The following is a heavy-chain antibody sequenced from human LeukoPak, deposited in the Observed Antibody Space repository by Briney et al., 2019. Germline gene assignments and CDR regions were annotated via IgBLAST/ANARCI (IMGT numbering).Heavy chain of an antibody. Sequence: PGGSLRLSCAASGFTFSSYEMNWVRQAPGKGLEWVSYINTGGTTIYYADSVKGRFAISRDNAKNSLYLQMNSLRAEDTAVYYCARQSRQQLASDYWGQGTLVTVSS. V-gene: IGHV3-48*03. D-gene: IGHD6-13*01. CDR1: GFTFSSYE. CDR3: ARQSRQQLASDY. CDR2: INTGGTTI. J-gene: IGHJ4*02.